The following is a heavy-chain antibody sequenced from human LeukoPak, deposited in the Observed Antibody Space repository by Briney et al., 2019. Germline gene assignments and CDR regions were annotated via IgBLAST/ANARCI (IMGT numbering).Heavy chain of an antibody. D-gene: IGHD2-15*01. CDR3: ARVVGATSIDY. CDR2: IKHRGRS. V-gene: IGHV4-38-2*02. J-gene: IGHJ4*02. CDR1: GSSISSDYY. Sequence: SETLSLTCSVSGSSISSDYYWGWVRQPPGKGLEWIGSIKHRGRSYYNPSLKSRVTISVDTSKDQFSLQLSSVTAADTAVYYCARVVGATSIDYWGQGILVTVSS.